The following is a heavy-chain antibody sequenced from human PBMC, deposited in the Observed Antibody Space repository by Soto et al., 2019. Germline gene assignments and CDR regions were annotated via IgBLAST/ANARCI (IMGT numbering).Heavy chain of an antibody. Sequence: EVQLVESGGGLVQPGGSLRLSCAASGFTFSSYSMNWVRQAPGKGLEWVSYISSSSSTIYYADSVKGRFTISRDNAKNSLYLQRNSLRAGDTAVYYCAREGGHLNWFAPWGQGTLVTFSS. J-gene: IGHJ5*02. CDR2: ISSSSSTI. CDR3: AREGGHLNWFAP. V-gene: IGHV3-48*01. CDR1: GFTFSSYS.